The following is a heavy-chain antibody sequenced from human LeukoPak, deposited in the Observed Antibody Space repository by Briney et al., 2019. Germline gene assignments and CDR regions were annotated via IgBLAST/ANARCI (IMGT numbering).Heavy chain of an antibody. CDR1: GFTFSSYA. D-gene: IGHD3-10*01. CDR2: ISGSGDST. Sequence: PGGSLXLSCAASGFTFSSYAMNWVRQAPGKGXEWXSGISGSGDSTYYADSVKGRFTISRDSSKNTLYLQMNSLRAEDTAVYYCAKSITMVRGVTDAFDIWGQGTMVTVSS. CDR3: AKSITMVRGVTDAFDI. J-gene: IGHJ3*02. V-gene: IGHV3-23*01.